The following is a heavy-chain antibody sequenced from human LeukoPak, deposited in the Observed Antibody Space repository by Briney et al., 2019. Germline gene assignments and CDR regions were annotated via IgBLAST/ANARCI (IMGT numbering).Heavy chain of an antibody. CDR3: ASGYDFSSGSKRGFDY. CDR2: ISSVGSDI. V-gene: IGHV3-48*01. CDR1: GFTFSNYG. D-gene: IGHD3-3*01. J-gene: IGHJ4*02. Sequence: GGSLRLSCAASGFTFSNYGMNWVRQAPGKGLEWVSYISSVGSDIYYADSVKGRFTISRDSAKRSVFLQMNSLTAEDSALYYCASGYDFSSGSKRGFDYWGQGTLVTVSS.